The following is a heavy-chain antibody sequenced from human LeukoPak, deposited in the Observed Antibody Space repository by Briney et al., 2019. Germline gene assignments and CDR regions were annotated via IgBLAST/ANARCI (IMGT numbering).Heavy chain of an antibody. CDR2: INHIGST. CDR3: ARRWIVVVPAAPAPSNWFDP. J-gene: IGHJ5*02. V-gene: IGHV4-34*01. D-gene: IGHD2-2*01. Sequence: PSETLSLTCAVYGGSFSGYYWSWIRQPPGKGLEWIGEINHIGSTNYNPSLKSRVTISVDTSKNQFSLKLSSVTAADTAVYYCARRWIVVVPAAPAPSNWFDPWGQGTLVTVSS. CDR1: GGSFSGYY.